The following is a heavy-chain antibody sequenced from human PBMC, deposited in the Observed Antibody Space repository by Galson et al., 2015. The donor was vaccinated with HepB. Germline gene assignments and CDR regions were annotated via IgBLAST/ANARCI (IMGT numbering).Heavy chain of an antibody. V-gene: IGHV3-30*02. CDR1: GFTFSSYG. D-gene: IGHD1-26*01. J-gene: IGHJ4*02. CDR3: AKVEWELLSAPGIDY. Sequence: SLRLSCAASGFTFSSYGMHWVRQAPGKGLEWVAFIRYDGSNKYYADSVKGRFTISRDNSKNTLYLRMNSLRAEDTAVYYCAKVEWELLSAPGIDYWGQGTLVTVSS. CDR2: IRYDGSNK.